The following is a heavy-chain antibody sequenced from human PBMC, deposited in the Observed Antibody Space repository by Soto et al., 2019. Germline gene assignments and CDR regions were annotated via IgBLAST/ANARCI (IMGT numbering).Heavy chain of an antibody. Sequence: QVQLVESGGGVVQPGRSLRLSCAASGFTFSSYAMQWVRQAPGNGLEWVAVISYDGSNKYYADSVKGRFTITRDNSKTTQSLQMNIISAEDTAVYDCASDRLWYSWSDFPYYCDGRDVGGEATTVTVCS. CDR3: ASDRLWYSWSDFPYYCDGRDV. V-gene: IGHV3-30-3*01. CDR1: GFTFSSYA. J-gene: IGHJ6*02. D-gene: IGHD1-20*01. CDR2: ISYDGSNK.